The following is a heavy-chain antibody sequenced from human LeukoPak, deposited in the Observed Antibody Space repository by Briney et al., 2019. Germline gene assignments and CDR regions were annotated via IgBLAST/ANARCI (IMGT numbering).Heavy chain of an antibody. V-gene: IGHV1-18*01. CDR1: GYTFTSYG. CDR2: ISAYNGNT. D-gene: IGHD6-19*01. CDR3: ARDRGYSSGWYVPYYYYYYMDV. J-gene: IGHJ6*03. Sequence: GASVKVSCKASGYTFTSYGISWVRQAPGQGLEWMGWISAYNGNTNYAQKLQGRVTMTTDTSTSTAYMELRSLRSDDTAVYYCARDRGYSSGWYVPYYYYYYMDVWGKGTTVTVSS.